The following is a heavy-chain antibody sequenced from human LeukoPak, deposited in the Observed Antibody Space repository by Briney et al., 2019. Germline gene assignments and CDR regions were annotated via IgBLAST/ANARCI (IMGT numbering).Heavy chain of an antibody. CDR2: ISTSGTT. Sequence: SETLSLTCSVSGDSISNYYWSWIRQPPGEGLEWIGYISTSGTTSYNPSLKSRVTISVDTSKNQFSLRLNSVTAADTAMYYCARSYYDFLTGFYADYWGQRTLVTVSS. V-gene: IGHV4-4*09. CDR1: GDSISNYY. D-gene: IGHD3/OR15-3a*01. J-gene: IGHJ4*02. CDR3: ARSYYDFLTGFYADY.